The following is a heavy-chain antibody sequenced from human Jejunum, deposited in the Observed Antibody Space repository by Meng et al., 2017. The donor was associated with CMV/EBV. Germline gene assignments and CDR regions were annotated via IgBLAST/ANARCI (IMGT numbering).Heavy chain of an antibody. CDR2: ISYRGST. CDR1: GGSISSGDYY. CDR3: ASYYYDASGHNWFDP. J-gene: IGHJ5*02. V-gene: IGHV4-30-4*08. Sequence: GGSISSGDYYWGWIRPAPGKGLEWIGYISYRGSTYYNPSLKTRITISIDTSKPQFSLKMSSVTAADTAVYYCASYYYDASGHNWFDPWGQGTLVTVSS. D-gene: IGHD3-22*01.